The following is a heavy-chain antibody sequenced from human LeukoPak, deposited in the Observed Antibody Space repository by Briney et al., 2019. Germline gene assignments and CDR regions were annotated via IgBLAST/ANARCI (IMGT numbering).Heavy chain of an antibody. J-gene: IGHJ4*02. CDR3: ARGGNIVVVTAITHY. V-gene: IGHV1-2*02. Sequence: GASVKVSCKASGYTFPGYYMHWIRQAPGQGLGWMGWINSNSGGTNYAQKFQGRVTMTRDTSISTAYMELSRLRSDDTAVYYCARGGNIVVVTAITHYWGQGTLVTVSS. CDR2: INSNSGGT. CDR1: GYTFPGYY. D-gene: IGHD2-21*02.